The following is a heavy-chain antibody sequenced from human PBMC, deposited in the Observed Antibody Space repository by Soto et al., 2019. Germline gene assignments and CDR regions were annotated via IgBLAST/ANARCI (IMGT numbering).Heavy chain of an antibody. D-gene: IGHD4-17*01. V-gene: IGHV5-51*01. Sequence: GESLKISCKGSGYSFTSYWIGWVRQMPGKGLEWMGIIYPGDSDTRYSPSFQGQVTISADKSISTAYLQWSSLKASDTAMYYCARSNYGDHYYYYYMDVWGKGTRVTVSS. CDR3: ARSNYGDHYYYYYMDV. CDR2: IYPGDSDT. CDR1: GYSFTSYW. J-gene: IGHJ6*03.